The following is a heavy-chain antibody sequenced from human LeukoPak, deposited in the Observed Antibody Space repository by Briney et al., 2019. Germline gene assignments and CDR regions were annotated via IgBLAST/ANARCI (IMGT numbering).Heavy chain of an antibody. D-gene: IGHD7-27*01. V-gene: IGHV3-43D*03. J-gene: IGHJ6*03. CDR3: AKDGRVGKPYYYYYYMDV. CDR2: ISWDGGST. CDR1: GFTFDDYA. Sequence: GGSLRLSCAASGFTFDDYAMHWVRQAPGKGLEWVSLISWDGGSTYYADSVKGRFTISRDNSKNSLYLQMNSLRAEDTALCYCAKDGRVGKPYYYYYYMDVWGKGTTVTVSS.